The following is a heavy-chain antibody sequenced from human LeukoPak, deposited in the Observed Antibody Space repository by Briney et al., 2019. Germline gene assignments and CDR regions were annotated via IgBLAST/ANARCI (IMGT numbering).Heavy chain of an antibody. Sequence: PSETLSPTCTVSGGSISSSSYYWSWIRQPPGKGLEWIGEINHSGSTNYNPSLKSRVTISVDASKNQFSLKLSSVTAADTAVYYCARRRRITMVRGAPSPVGRGYYYMDVWGKGTTVTISS. V-gene: IGHV4-39*07. CDR3: ARRRRITMVRGAPSPVGRGYYYMDV. J-gene: IGHJ6*03. CDR2: INHSGST. D-gene: IGHD3-10*01. CDR1: GGSISSSSYY.